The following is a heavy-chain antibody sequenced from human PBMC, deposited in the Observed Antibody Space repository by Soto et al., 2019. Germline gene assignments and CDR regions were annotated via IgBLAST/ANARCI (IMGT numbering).Heavy chain of an antibody. CDR3: AKHGGPPVAYYFDY. CDR2: ISGSGGS. V-gene: IGHV3-23*01. J-gene: IGHJ4*02. Sequence: GGSLRLSCAASGFTFSRYAMSWVRQAPGKGLEWVSAISGSGGSDYADSVKGRFTISRDNSKNTLYLQMNSLRAEDTAVYYCAKHGGPPVAYYFDYWGQGTLVTVSS. D-gene: IGHD2-15*01. CDR1: GFTFSRYA.